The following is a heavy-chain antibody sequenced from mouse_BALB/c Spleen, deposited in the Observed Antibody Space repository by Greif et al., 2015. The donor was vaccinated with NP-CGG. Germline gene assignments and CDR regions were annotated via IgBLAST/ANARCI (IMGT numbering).Heavy chain of an antibody. CDR2: INPSSGYT. V-gene: IGHV1-4*01. J-gene: IGHJ2*01. Sequence: QVQLKESGAELARPGASVKMSCKASGYTFTSYTMHWVKQRPGQGLEWIGYINPSSGYTNYNQKFKDKATLTADKSSSTAYMQLSSLTSEDSAVYYCARSEGITTVVEGFDYWGQGTTLTVSS. CDR3: ARSEGITTVVEGFDY. CDR1: GYTFTSYT. D-gene: IGHD1-1*01.